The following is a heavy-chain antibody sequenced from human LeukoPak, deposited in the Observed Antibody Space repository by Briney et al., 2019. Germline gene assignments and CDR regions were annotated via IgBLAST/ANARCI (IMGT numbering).Heavy chain of an antibody. CDR2: IYNTGSS. V-gene: IGHV4-4*07. J-gene: IGHJ3*02. Sequence: PSETLSLTCTVSSGSISGYYLTWIRQLAGKGLEWIGRIYNTGSSTYNPSHKSRVTMSVDTSKKHFSLKLSSVTAADTAVYYCARAVTGDALDIWGQGTMVIVSS. CDR1: SGSISGYY. D-gene: IGHD2-21*02. CDR3: ARAVTGDALDI.